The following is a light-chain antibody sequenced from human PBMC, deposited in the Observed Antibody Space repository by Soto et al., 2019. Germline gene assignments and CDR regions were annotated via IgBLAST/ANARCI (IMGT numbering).Light chain of an antibody. Sequence: QSALTQPASVSGSPGQSITISCTGTSSDVGSYKFVSWYQQHPVKAPKLMIYEGSKRPSGVSNRFSGSKSGNTASLTISGLQAEDEDDYYCCSYAASSTLVFGGGTKVTVL. CDR1: SSDVGSYKF. CDR2: EGS. J-gene: IGLJ2*01. CDR3: CSYAASSTLV. V-gene: IGLV2-23*01.